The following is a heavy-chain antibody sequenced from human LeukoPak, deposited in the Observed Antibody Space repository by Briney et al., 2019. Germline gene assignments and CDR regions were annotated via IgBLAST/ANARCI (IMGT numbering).Heavy chain of an antibody. D-gene: IGHD3-22*01. CDR1: GGSISSYY. CDR2: IYCSGST. V-gene: IGHV4-59*01. J-gene: IGHJ6*03. Sequence: SETLSLTCTVSGGSISSYYWSWIRQPPGKGLEWIGYIYCSGSTNYNPSLKSRVTISVDTSKNQFSLKLSSVTAADTAVYYCARANYYDSSGYNGDPYYYYYYYMDVWGKGTTVTVSS. CDR3: ARANYYDSSGYNGDPYYYYYYYMDV.